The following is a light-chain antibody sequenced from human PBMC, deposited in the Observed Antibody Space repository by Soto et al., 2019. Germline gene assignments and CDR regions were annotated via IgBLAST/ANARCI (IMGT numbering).Light chain of an antibody. CDR2: WGS. CDR3: MQAIQTPLT. CDR1: QSLLHSNGYTY. V-gene: IGKV2-28*01. J-gene: IGKJ3*01. Sequence: DIVMTQSPLSLPVTPGEPASISCRSSQSLLHSNGYTYLDWYLQKPGQSPQLLIYWGSSRASGVPDRFSGSGSGTDFTLKISRVEAEDVGVYYCMQAIQTPLTFGPGTKVDNK.